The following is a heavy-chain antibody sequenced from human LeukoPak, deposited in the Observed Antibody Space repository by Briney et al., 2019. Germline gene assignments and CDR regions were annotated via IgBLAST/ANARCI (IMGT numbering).Heavy chain of an antibody. CDR3: ARSLHDYGGKWDAFDI. Sequence: SETLSRTCAVSGGSISSGGYSWSWIRQPPGKGLEWIGYIYHSGSTYYNPSLKSRVTISVDRSKNQFSLKLSSVTAADTAVYYCARSLHDYGGKWDAFDIWGQGTMVTVSS. J-gene: IGHJ3*02. CDR2: IYHSGST. CDR1: GGSISSGGYS. D-gene: IGHD4-23*01. V-gene: IGHV4-30-2*01.